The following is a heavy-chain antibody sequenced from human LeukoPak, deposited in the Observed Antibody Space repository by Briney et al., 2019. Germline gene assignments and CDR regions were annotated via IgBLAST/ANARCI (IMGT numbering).Heavy chain of an antibody. J-gene: IGHJ4*02. V-gene: IGHV3-23*01. CDR3: AKTPRQVGGYNDY. CDR2: ISGSGGSS. CDR1: GFSFSSYA. D-gene: IGHD5-24*01. Sequence: GGSLRLSCAASGFSFSSYAVTWVRQAPGRGLEWVSAISGSGGSSYHADSVKGRFTISRDNSKNTLYLQMNSLRAEDTAVYYCAKTPRQVGGYNDYWGQGTLVTVSS.